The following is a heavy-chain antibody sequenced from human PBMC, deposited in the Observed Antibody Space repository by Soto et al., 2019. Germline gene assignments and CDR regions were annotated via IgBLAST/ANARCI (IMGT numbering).Heavy chain of an antibody. CDR3: ARFGLVTFDC. J-gene: IGHJ4*02. D-gene: IGHD3-3*01. Sequence: GESLKISCAASGFIFNTYSMDWVRQAPGKGLEWVASISPSGSYMYYGDSLKGRFTVSRDNAKNSLYLQMDSLRADDTAIYYCARFGLVTFDCWGQGTLVTVSS. V-gene: IGHV3-21*01. CDR2: ISPSGSYM. CDR1: GFIFNTYS.